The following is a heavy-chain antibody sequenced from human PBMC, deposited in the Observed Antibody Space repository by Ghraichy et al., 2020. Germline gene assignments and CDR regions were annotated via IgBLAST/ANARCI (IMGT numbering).Heavy chain of an antibody. J-gene: IGHJ6*02. V-gene: IGHV3-66*01. CDR3: ARGGPHSSGWEYYYGMDV. D-gene: IGHD3-22*01. CDR2: IYSGGST. CDR1: GFTVSSNY. Sequence: ETLSLTCAASGFTVSSNYMSWVHQAPGKGLEWVSVIYSGGSTYYADSVKGRFTISRDNSKNTLYLQMNSLRAEDTAVYYCARGGPHSSGWEYYYGMDVWGQGTTVTVSS.